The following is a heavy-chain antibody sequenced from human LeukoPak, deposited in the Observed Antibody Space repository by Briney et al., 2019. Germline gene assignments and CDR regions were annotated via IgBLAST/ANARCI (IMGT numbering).Heavy chain of an antibody. CDR3: AKTRSWYYFDY. D-gene: IGHD6-13*01. CDR1: GFTFSDYY. J-gene: IGHJ4*02. CDR2: MSGSADNT. V-gene: IGHV3-11*01. Sequence: GGSLRLSCAASGFTFSDYYMSWIRQAPGKGLEWLSYMSGSADNTYYAESVKGRFTISRDKSKNTLYLQMNSLRAEDTAVYYCAKTRSWYYFDYWGQGTQVTVSS.